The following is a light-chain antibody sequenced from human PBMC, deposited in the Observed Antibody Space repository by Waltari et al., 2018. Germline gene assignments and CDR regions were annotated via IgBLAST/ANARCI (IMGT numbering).Light chain of an antibody. CDR3: QSTDSSGTYV. Sequence: SFELTQPPSMSVSPGQTARHTCSGDALPSPFVYWYQQRPGQAPILIIDKDTERPSGIPERFSGSTSGTTVTLTISGVQAEDEADYYCQSTDSSGTYVFGTGTKVTVL. CDR1: ALPSPF. V-gene: IGLV3-25*03. J-gene: IGLJ1*01. CDR2: KDT.